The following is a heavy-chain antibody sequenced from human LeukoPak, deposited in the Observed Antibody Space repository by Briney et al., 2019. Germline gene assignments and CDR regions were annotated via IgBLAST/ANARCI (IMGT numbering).Heavy chain of an antibody. J-gene: IGHJ6*03. Sequence: PSETLLLTCSVYGGSFNLYYWGWIRQTPGKGLEWIGEINPSGRTNYNPSLKSRVTTSIDTSKNQFSLRLSSLTAADTAVYYCARRWNYGTDYYMDVWGKGTMVTVSS. CDR1: GGSFNLYY. V-gene: IGHV4-34*01. D-gene: IGHD1-7*01. CDR2: INPSGRT. CDR3: ARRWNYGTDYYMDV.